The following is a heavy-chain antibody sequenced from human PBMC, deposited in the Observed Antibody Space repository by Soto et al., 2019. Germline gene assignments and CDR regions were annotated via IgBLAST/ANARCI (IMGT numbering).Heavy chain of an antibody. CDR1: GYTFTSYG. V-gene: IGHV1-18*01. D-gene: IGHD3-3*01. J-gene: IGHJ6*02. CDR2: ISAYNGNT. Sequence: GASVKVSCKASGYTFTSYGISWVRQAPGQGLEWMGWISAYNGNTNYAQKLQGRVTMTTDTSTSTAYMELRSLRSDDTAVYYCARDTPYYDFWSGYSPTYYYYGMDVWGQGTTVTVSS. CDR3: ARDTPYYDFWSGYSPTYYYYGMDV.